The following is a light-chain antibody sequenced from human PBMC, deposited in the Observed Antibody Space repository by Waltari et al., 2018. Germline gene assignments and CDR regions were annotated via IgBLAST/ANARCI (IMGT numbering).Light chain of an antibody. CDR1: QSINSY. J-gene: IGKJ2*01. Sequence: DIQLTQSPSSLSASPRDRVTITCRASQSINSYLNWYQQKPGKAPKLLIYGTSSLQSGVPSRFSGSGSGTDFSLTINSLQPEDVAAYYCQQTYTTPYTFGQGTKLEIK. V-gene: IGKV1-39*01. CDR3: QQTYTTPYT. CDR2: GTS.